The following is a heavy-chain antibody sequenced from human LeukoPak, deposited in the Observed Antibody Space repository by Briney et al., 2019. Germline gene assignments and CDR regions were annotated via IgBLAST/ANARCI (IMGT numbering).Heavy chain of an antibody. D-gene: IGHD2-2*01. CDR1: GGTFSSYA. Sequence: SVKVSCKASGGTFSSYAISWVRQAPGQGLEWMGGIIPIFGTANYAQKFQGRVTITADESTSTAYMELSSLRSEDTAVYYCARGEQQLLSNMFDYWGQGTLVAVSS. J-gene: IGHJ4*02. CDR2: IIPIFGTA. V-gene: IGHV1-69*01. CDR3: ARGEQQLLSNMFDY.